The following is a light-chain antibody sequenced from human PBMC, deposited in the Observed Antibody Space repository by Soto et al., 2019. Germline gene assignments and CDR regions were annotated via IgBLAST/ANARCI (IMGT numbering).Light chain of an antibody. CDR1: KLGHKY. CDR3: QTWASSIVV. Sequence: SYELTQPPSVSVSPGQTASITGSGDKLGHKYVSWYQQKPGQSPILGIYQDSKRPSGIPERVSGSNSGSTATLTISETQAMDEADYYCQTWASSIVVFGGGTQLTVL. CDR2: QDS. V-gene: IGLV3-1*01. J-gene: IGLJ2*01.